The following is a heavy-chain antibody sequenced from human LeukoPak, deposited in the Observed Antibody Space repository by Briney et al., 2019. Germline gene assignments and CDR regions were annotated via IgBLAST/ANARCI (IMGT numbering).Heavy chain of an antibody. CDR2: ISAYNGNT. J-gene: IGHJ4*02. V-gene: IGHV1-18*01. CDR3: ARNLHNWNSIPADY. CDR1: GYTFTSYG. Sequence: ASVKVSCKASGYTFTSYGISWVRQAPGQGLEWMGWISAYNGNTNYAQRLQGRVTMTTDTSTSTAYMELRSLRSDDTAVYYCARNLHNWNSIPADYWGQGTLVTVSS. D-gene: IGHD1-7*01.